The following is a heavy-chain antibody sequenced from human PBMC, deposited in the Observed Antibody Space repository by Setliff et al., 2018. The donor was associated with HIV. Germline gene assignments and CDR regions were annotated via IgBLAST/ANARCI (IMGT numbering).Heavy chain of an antibody. D-gene: IGHD3-3*01. CDR2: IFYSGIT. CDR1: GGSFTSRSYY. CDR3: ARSKTFYDFWGGYYTHGAFKI. Sequence: PSETLSLTCTVSGGSFTSRSYYWGWIRQPPGKGLEWIGSIFYSGITYYNPSLKSRVTISVDTSKNQFSLNLTSVTAADTAVYCCARSKTFYDFWGGYYTHGAFKIWGLGTMVTVSS. J-gene: IGHJ3*02. V-gene: IGHV4-39*01.